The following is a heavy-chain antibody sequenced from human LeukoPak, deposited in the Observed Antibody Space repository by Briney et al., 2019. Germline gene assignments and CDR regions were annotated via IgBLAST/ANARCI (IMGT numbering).Heavy chain of an antibody. CDR2: ISSSSSTI. CDR3: ARGGVENAYDI. J-gene: IGHJ3*02. D-gene: IGHD1-1*01. Sequence: PGGSLRLSCAASGFTFSSYSMNWVRQAPGKGLEWVSYISSSSSTIYYADSVKGRFTISRDNAKNSLYLQMNSLRAEDTAVYYCARGGVENAYDIWGQGTMVTVSS. CDR1: GFTFSSYS. V-gene: IGHV3-48*04.